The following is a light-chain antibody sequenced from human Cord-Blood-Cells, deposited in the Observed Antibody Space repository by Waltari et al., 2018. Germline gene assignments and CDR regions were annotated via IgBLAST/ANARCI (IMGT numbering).Light chain of an antibody. Sequence: QSALTQPASVSGTPGQSITISCTGTSRDVGGYNSVSWSQQHPGKAPKLMINDVSNRPSGVSNRFSGSKSGNTASLTISWLQAEDEADYYCSSYTSSSTPHVVFGGGTKLTVL. CDR3: SSYTSSSTPHVV. CDR2: DVS. J-gene: IGLJ2*01. CDR1: SRDVGGYNS. V-gene: IGLV2-14*01.